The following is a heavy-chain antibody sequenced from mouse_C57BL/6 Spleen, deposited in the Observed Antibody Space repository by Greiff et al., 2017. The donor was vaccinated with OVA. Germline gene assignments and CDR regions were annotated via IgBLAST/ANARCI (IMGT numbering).Heavy chain of an antibody. CDR3: TRGPHYDNDEMDY. CDR2: ISRGGDYI. D-gene: IGHD2-4*01. V-gene: IGHV5-9-1*02. J-gene: IGHJ4*01. CDR1: GFTFSSYA. Sequence: EVMLVESGEGLVKPGGSLKLSCAASGFTFSSYAMSWVRQTPEKRLEWVAYISRGGDYIYYADTVKGRFTISRDNARNTLYLQMSSLKSEDTAMYYCTRGPHYDNDEMDYWGQGTSVTVSS.